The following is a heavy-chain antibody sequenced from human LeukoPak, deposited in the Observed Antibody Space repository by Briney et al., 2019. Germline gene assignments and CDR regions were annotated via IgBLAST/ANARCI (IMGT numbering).Heavy chain of an antibody. V-gene: IGHV3-13*01. CDR1: GFTLGSHD. CDR3: VREARGYHYTYFDY. Sequence: GGSLRLSCTASGFTLGSHDMHWVRQSPGQGLEWVAAVSSGFHAFFADSVQGRFPVSREDARNSLYLQMNSLRAGDTAVYYCVREARGYHYTYFDYWGQGTLVTVSS. CDR2: VSSGFHA. J-gene: IGHJ4*02. D-gene: IGHD5-18*01.